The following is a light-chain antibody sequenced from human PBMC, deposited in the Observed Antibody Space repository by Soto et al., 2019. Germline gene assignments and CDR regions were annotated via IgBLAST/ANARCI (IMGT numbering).Light chain of an antibody. CDR3: QQRSNWPYT. V-gene: IGKV3-11*01. Sequence: EIVLTQSPATLSLSPGERATLSCRASQSVSSYLAWYQQKPGQAPRLLIYDASNRATGIPARFSGSGYGTDFTLTISGLEPEDFAVYYCQQRSNWPYTFGQGTKLEIK. J-gene: IGKJ2*01. CDR1: QSVSSY. CDR2: DAS.